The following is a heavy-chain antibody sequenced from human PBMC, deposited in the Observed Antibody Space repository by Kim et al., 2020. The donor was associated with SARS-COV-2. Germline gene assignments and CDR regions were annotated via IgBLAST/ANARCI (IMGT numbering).Heavy chain of an antibody. Sequence: SETLSLTCTVSGGSISSSSYYWGWIRQPPGKGLEWIGSIYYSGSTYYNPSLKSRVTISVDTSKNQFSLKLSSVTAADTAVYYCARHAMIVVVITPYFDYWGQGTLVTVSS. CDR1: GGSISSSSYY. CDR2: IYYSGST. CDR3: ARHAMIVVVITPYFDY. D-gene: IGHD3-22*01. V-gene: IGHV4-39*01. J-gene: IGHJ4*02.